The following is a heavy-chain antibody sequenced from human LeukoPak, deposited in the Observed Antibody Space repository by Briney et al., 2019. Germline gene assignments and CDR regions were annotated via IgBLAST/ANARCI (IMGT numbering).Heavy chain of an antibody. V-gene: IGHV3-7*05. CDR1: GFTFSNYY. J-gene: IGHJ3*02. CDR3: ARDGGSRGYTYGQGAFDI. D-gene: IGHD5-18*01. Sequence: GGSLRLSCAASGFTFSNYYMTWVRQAPGKGLEWVANIEQDGSEKYYVDSVKGRFTISRDNAKNSLFLQMNSLRPEDTAVYYCARDGGSRGYTYGQGAFDIWGQGTMVTVSS. CDR2: IEQDGSEK.